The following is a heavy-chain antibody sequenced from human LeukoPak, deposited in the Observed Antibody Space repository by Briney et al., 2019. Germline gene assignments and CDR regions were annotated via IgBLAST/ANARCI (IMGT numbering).Heavy chain of an antibody. D-gene: IGHD1-26*01. V-gene: IGHV3-23*01. Sequence: GGSLRLSCAASGFTFSSYAMSWVRQAPGQGLEWVSAISGSCGSTYYADSVKGRFTISRDNCKNTLYLQINSLRAEDTAVYYCAKDRGSGSYFSAPFDYWGQGTLVTVSS. CDR3: AKDRGSGSYFSAPFDY. J-gene: IGHJ4*02. CDR1: GFTFSSYA. CDR2: ISGSCGST.